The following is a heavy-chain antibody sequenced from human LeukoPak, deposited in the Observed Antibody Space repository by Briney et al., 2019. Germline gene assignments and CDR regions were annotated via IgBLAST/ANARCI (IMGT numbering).Heavy chain of an antibody. J-gene: IGHJ3*02. D-gene: IGHD6-19*01. Sequence: GGSLRLSCAASGFTFNSYEMSWVRQAPGKGLECVSYITSSGSTIYYADSVKGRFTISRDNAKSSLYLQMTSLRAEDTAVYYCARDRGSDWYDGFDIWGQGTMVTVSS. CDR3: ARDRGSDWYDGFDI. V-gene: IGHV3-48*03. CDR2: ITSSGSTI. CDR1: GFTFNSYE.